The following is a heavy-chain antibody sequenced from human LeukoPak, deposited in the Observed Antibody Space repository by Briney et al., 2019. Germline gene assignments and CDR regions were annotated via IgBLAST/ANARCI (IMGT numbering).Heavy chain of an antibody. V-gene: IGHV4-31*03. CDR2: IYYSGST. J-gene: IGHJ4*02. CDR1: GGSISSGGYY. D-gene: IGHD3-3*01. CDR3: ARVRGFLEWFPDY. Sequence: NPSQTLSLTCTVSGGSISSGGYYWSWIRQHPGKGLEWIGYIYYSGSTYYNPSLKGRVTISVDTSKNQFSLKLSSVTAADTAVYYCARVRGFLEWFPDYWGQGTLVTVSS.